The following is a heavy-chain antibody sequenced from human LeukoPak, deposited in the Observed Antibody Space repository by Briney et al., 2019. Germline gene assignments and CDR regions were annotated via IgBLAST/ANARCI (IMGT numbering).Heavy chain of an antibody. Sequence: GASVKVSCKASGYTFTSCGISWVRQAPGQGLEWMGWISAYNGNTNYAQKLQGRVTMTTDTSTSTAYMELRSLRSDDTAVYYCARDLVGGESNFFLYYYYGMDVWGQGTTVTVSS. CDR1: GYTFTSCG. CDR3: ARDLVGGESNFFLYYYYGMDV. CDR2: ISAYNGNT. J-gene: IGHJ6*02. D-gene: IGHD2-15*01. V-gene: IGHV1-18*01.